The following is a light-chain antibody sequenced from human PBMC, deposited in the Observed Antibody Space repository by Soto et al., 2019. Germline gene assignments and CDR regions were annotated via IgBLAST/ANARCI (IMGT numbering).Light chain of an antibody. CDR2: KVS. V-gene: IGKV1-5*03. CDR3: QQYNGYSSW. J-gene: IGKJ1*01. Sequence: DIQMTQSPSTLSASVGDTVTITCRASQDLNDWLAWFQQKPGTAPNLLIYKVSNLESGVPSRFSGSASRTEFTLTISSLQSDDFGSYYCQQYNGYSSWFGQGTKVEIK. CDR1: QDLNDW.